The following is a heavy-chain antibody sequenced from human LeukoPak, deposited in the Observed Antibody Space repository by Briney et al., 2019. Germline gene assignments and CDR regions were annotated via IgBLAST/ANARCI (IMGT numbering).Heavy chain of an antibody. V-gene: IGHV3-30*02. J-gene: IGHJ4*02. CDR1: RFTFSNFD. D-gene: IGHD5/OR15-5a*01. CDR2: IRCDGSNE. CDR3: ARQIGVSIDY. Sequence: EGSLRLSCAASRFTFSNFDMHWVRQAPSKGLEWVTFIRCDGSNEYYADSVRGRFTISRDNSKNTLYLQMSSLRPEDTAVYYCARQIGVSIDYWGQGTLVTVSS.